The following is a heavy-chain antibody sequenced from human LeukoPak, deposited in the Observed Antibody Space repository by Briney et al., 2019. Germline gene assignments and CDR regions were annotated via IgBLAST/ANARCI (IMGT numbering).Heavy chain of an antibody. CDR3: ASAYASYDFWSGYENFDF. J-gene: IGHJ4*02. V-gene: IGHV3-7*01. D-gene: IGHD3-3*01. Sequence: GGSLRLSCAASGIRFTTHWMNWVRRAPGKGLEWVASIRQDGGEKKYVDSVKGRFTISRDLAQNSLFLQMNSLRAEDTAVYYCASAYASYDFWSGYENFDFWGQGTLVTVSS. CDR2: IRQDGGEK. CDR1: GIRFTTHW.